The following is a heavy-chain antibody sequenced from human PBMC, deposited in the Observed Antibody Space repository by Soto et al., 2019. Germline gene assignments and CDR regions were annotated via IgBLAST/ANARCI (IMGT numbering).Heavy chain of an antibody. CDR3: ARDWFRLNSGYDSFDLDAFDI. CDR1: GYTFTSDY. CDR2: INPSGGST. Sequence: PKATVKVSCNASGYTFTSDYMHWVRQAPGQGLEWMGIINPSGGSTSYAQKFQGRVTMTRDTSTSTVYMELSSLRSEDTAVYYCARDWFRLNSGYDSFDLDAFDIWGQGTMVTVSS. V-gene: IGHV1-46*03. D-gene: IGHD5-12*01. J-gene: IGHJ3*02.